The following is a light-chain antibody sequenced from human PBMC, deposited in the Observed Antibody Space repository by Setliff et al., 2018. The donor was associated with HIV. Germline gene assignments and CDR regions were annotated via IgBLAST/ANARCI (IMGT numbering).Light chain of an antibody. CDR1: NSDVGAYNY. CDR3: SAYSTLFIYI. J-gene: IGLJ1*01. CDR2: EVS. Sequence: QSVLTQPASVSGSPGQSITISCTGTNSDVGAYNYVSWYQQHPGKAPKLVIYEVSNRPSGVSNRFSGSKSGNTASLTISGLQAEDEADYYCSAYSTLFIYIFGTGTKATV. V-gene: IGLV2-14*01.